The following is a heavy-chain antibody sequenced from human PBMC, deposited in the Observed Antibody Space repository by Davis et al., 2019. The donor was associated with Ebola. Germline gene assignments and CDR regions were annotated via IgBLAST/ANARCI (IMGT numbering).Heavy chain of an antibody. V-gene: IGHV4-59*08. CDR3: ARHQSTSFDY. J-gene: IGHJ4*02. Sequence: ESLKISCTVSGGSISSYYWSWIRQPPGKGLEWIGYIYYSGSTNYNPSLKSRVTISVDTSKNQFSLKLNSLTAADTAVYYCARHQSTSFDYWGQGTLVTVSS. CDR1: GGSISSYY. CDR2: IYYSGST.